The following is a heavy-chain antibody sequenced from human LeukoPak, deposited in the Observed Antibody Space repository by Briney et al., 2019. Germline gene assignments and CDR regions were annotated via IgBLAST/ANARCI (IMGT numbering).Heavy chain of an antibody. CDR2: ISGSGGST. Sequence: GSLRLSCAASGFTFSSYAMSWVRQAPGKGLEWVSAISGSGGSTYYADSVKGRFTISRDNSKNTLYLQMNSLRAEDTAVYYCAKSDTYYYDSSGYFDYWGQGTLVTVSS. J-gene: IGHJ4*02. CDR1: GFTFSSYA. CDR3: AKSDTYYYDSSGYFDY. V-gene: IGHV3-23*01. D-gene: IGHD3-22*01.